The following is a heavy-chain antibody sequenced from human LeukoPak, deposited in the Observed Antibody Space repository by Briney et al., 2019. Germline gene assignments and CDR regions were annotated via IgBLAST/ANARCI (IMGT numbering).Heavy chain of an antibody. D-gene: IGHD6-6*01. CDR2: IYYSGST. V-gene: IGHV4-39*01. J-gene: IGHJ5*02. CDR1: GGSISIYY. Sequence: PSETLSLTCTVSGGSISIYYWGWIRQPPGKGLEWIGSIYYSGSTYYNPSLKSRVTISVDTSKNQFSLKLSSVTAADTAVYYCAGHSSSSYDWFDPWGQGTLATVSS. CDR3: AGHSSSSYDWFDP.